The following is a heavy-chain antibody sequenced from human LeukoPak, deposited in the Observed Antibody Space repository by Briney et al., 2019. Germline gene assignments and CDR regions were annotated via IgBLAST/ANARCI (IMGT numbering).Heavy chain of an antibody. CDR1: GYTFTGYY. CDR3: ARGAFGFDYYYGMDV. Sequence: ASVKVSCKASGYTFTGYYVHWVRQAPGQGLEWMGIINPSGGSTSYAQKFQGRVTTTRDTSTSTVYMELSSLRSEDTAVYYCARGAFGFDYYYGMDVWGQGTTVTVSS. D-gene: IGHD3-16*01. V-gene: IGHV1-46*01. CDR2: INPSGGST. J-gene: IGHJ6*02.